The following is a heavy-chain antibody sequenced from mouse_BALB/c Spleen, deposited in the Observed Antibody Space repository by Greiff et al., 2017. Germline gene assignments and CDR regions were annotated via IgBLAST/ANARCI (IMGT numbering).Heavy chain of an antibody. V-gene: IGHV1S81*02. J-gene: IGHJ1*01. D-gene: IGHD1-1*01. CDR2: INPSNGGT. CDR1: GYTFTSYY. CDR3: TRSDYGSSHWYFDV. Sequence: QVQLQQPGAELVKPGASVKLSCKASGYTFTSYYMYWVKQRPGQGLEWIGGINPSNGGTNFNEKFKSKATLTVDKSSSTAYMQLSSLTSEDSAVYYCTRSDYGSSHWYFDVWGAGTTVTVSS.